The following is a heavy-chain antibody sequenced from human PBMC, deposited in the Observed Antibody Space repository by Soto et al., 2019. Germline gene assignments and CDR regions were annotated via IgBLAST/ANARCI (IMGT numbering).Heavy chain of an antibody. J-gene: IGHJ4*02. CDR1: SGSITSSNW. CDR3: ARNRYGGYDFDY. D-gene: IGHD5-12*01. CDR2: VAQSGST. V-gene: IGHV4-4*02. Sequence: QVQLQESGPGLVKPSETLSLTCTVSSGSITSSNWWSWVRQSPGKGLEWIGEVAQSGSTNCIPSLKSRLTISLDKSRNRFSLRLTSVTAADTALYYCARNRYGGYDFDYWGQGTLVTVSS.